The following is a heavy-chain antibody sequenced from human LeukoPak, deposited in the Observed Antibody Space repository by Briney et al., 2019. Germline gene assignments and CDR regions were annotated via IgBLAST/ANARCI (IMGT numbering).Heavy chain of an antibody. V-gene: IGHV1-2*02. Sequence: GASVKVSCKASGYTFTGYYMHWVRQAPGQGLEWMGWISPNSGGTNYAQKFQGRVTMTRDTSISTAYMELSRLRSDDTAVYYCAREDGSGYSLFDYWGQGTLVTVSS. D-gene: IGHD3-3*01. J-gene: IGHJ4*02. CDR3: AREDGSGYSLFDY. CDR2: ISPNSGGT. CDR1: GYTFTGYY.